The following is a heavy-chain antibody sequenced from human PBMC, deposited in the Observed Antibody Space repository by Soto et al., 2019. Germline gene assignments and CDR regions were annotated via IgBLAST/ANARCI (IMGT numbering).Heavy chain of an antibody. Sequence: GESLKLACKGSGYSFTSYWIGWVRQMPGKGLEWMGIIYPGDSDTRYSPSFQGQVTISADKSISTAYLQWSSLKASDTAMYYCAGGGVRGVITRTRDYYGMDVWGQGTTVTVSS. J-gene: IGHJ6*02. CDR1: GYSFTSYW. CDR3: AGGGVRGVITRTRDYYGMDV. D-gene: IGHD3-10*01. CDR2: IYPGDSDT. V-gene: IGHV5-51*01.